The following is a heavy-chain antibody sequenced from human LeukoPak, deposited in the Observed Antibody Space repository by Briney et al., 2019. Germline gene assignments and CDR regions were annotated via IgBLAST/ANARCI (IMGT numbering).Heavy chain of an antibody. CDR2: IRYDGNDK. V-gene: IGHV3-30*02. D-gene: IGHD2-2*01. J-gene: IGHJ4*02. CDR3: AKDRDIVVVPAAMAYDY. CDR1: GFTFSDYG. Sequence: GGSLRLSCAASGFTFSDYGMHWVRQAPGKGLEWVAFIRYDGNDKYYADSVKGRFTISRDNSKNTVYLQMNSLRAEDTAVYYCAKDRDIVVVPAAMAYDYWGQGTPVTVSS.